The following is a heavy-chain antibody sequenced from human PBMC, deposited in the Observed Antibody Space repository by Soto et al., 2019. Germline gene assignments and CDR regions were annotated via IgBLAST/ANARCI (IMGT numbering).Heavy chain of an antibody. D-gene: IGHD2-2*03. J-gene: IGHJ5*02. V-gene: IGHV1-8*01. CDR3: ARGASGYCSSTSCPYNWFDP. Sequence: ASVKVSWKASGYTFTSDDSNWVLLATKQGLEWMGWMNPNSGNTGYAQKFQGRVTMTRNTSISTAYMELSSLRSEDTAVYYCARGASGYCSSTSCPYNWFDPWGQGTLVTVSS. CDR1: GYTFTSDD. CDR2: MNPNSGNT.